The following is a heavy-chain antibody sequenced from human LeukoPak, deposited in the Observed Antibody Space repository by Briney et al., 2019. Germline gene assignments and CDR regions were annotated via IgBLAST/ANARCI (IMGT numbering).Heavy chain of an antibody. J-gene: IGHJ4*02. V-gene: IGHV3-66*01. CDR1: GFTVSSNY. CDR3: TKGLWAGVSAARD. D-gene: IGHD3-10*01. Sequence: GGSQRLFCAASGFTVSSNYMSWVRQAPGKGLEWVSGIYTGGDTYYADSVKDRFTISRDNSKNTLYLQMNSLRAEDTAVYYCTKGLWAGVSAARDWGQGTLVTVSS. CDR2: IYTGGDT.